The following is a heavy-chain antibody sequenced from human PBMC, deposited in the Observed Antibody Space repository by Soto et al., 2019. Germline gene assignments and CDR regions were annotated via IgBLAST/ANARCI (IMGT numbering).Heavy chain of an antibody. J-gene: IGHJ4*02. Sequence: EVQLLESGGGLVQPGGSLRLSCAASGFTFGSYPMSWVRQAPGKGLEWVSAISGSGGSTNYPDSVKGRFTTSRDNSKNTLYLQMNSLRAEDTAVYYCAKDSSSWYFFDYWGQGTLVTVSS. CDR2: ISGSGGST. CDR3: AKDSSSWYFFDY. CDR1: GFTFGSYP. D-gene: IGHD6-13*01. V-gene: IGHV3-23*01.